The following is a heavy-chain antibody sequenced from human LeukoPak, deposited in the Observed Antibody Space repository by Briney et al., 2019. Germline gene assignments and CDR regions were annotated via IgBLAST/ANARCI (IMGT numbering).Heavy chain of an antibody. V-gene: IGHV4-39*02. D-gene: IGHD1-1*01. CDR1: GGSISSSSYY. CDR3: ARDRSRTGRNYYYYYMDV. Sequence: PSETLSLTCSVSGGSISSSSYYWGWIRQPPGEGLEWIGSLYYSGSTYYNASLKSRVTISVDTYKNQFSLKLSSVTAADTAVYYCARDRSRTGRNYYYYYMDVWGKGTTVTISS. CDR2: LYYSGST. J-gene: IGHJ6*03.